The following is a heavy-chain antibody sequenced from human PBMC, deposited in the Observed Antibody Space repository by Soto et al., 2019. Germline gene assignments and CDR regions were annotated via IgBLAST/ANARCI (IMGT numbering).Heavy chain of an antibody. CDR3: ARHWTKLFGMDV. CDR1: GFTVSSNY. D-gene: IGHD1-1*01. Sequence: GGSLRLSCAASGFTVSSNYMSWVRQAPGKGLEWVSVIYSGGSTYYADSVKGRFTISRDNSKNTLYLQMNSLRAEDTAVYYCARHWTKLFGMDVWGQGTTVTSP. V-gene: IGHV3-53*01. CDR2: IYSGGST. J-gene: IGHJ6*02.